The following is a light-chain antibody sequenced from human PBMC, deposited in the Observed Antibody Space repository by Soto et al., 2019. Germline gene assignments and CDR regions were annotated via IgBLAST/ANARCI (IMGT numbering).Light chain of an antibody. V-gene: IGLV2-23*01. J-gene: IGLJ2*01. CDR2: EGT. Sequence: QSVLTQPASLSGSPGQSITISCTGTSSDVGSYNLVSWFQQHPGKAPKLMIYEGTKRPSGVSNRFSGSKSGNTASLTISGLQAEDEADYYCCSYAGTSTLLFGGGTKLTVL. CDR1: SSDVGSYNL. CDR3: CSYAGTSTLL.